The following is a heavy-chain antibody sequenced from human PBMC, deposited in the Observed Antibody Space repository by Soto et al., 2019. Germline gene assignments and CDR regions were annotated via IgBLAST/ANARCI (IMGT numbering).Heavy chain of an antibody. CDR2: INPSDGNT. V-gene: IGHV1-46*01. D-gene: IGHD2-15*01. CDR1: GYTFTNYD. CDR3: ARDLGYSLPDY. Sequence: ASVKVSCKASGYTFTNYDINWVRQAPGQGLEWMGIINPSDGNTRYSQKFQGRVTITRDTSASTAYMELSSLRSEYTAVYYCARDLGYSLPDYWGQGTLVTVSS. J-gene: IGHJ4*02.